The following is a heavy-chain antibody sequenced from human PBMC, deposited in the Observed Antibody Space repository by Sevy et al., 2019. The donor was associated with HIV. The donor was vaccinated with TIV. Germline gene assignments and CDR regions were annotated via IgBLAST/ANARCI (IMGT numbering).Heavy chain of an antibody. CDR3: AREPGYSSSSDFYYYGMDV. Sequence: GGSLRLSCVASGLTFRTHSMNWIRQAPGKGLEWISVISGSGSTISYADSVKGRFTVTRDNAQNSLSLQMNSLRDEDTAVYYCAREPGYSSSSDFYYYGMDVWGQGTTVTVSS. V-gene: IGHV3-48*02. D-gene: IGHD6-6*01. CDR2: ISGSGSTI. CDR1: GLTFRTHS. J-gene: IGHJ6*02.